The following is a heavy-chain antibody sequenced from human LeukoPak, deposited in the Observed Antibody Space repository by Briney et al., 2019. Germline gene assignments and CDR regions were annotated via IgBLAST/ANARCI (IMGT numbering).Heavy chain of an antibody. D-gene: IGHD1-26*01. Sequence: PSETLSLTCTVSGGSISSGGYYWSWIRQHPGKGLEWIGYIYYSGSTYYNPSLKSRVTISVDTSKNQFSLKLSSVSAADTAVYYCARGERGGSYHIGGQGTLVTVSS. CDR3: ARGERGGSYHI. V-gene: IGHV4-31*03. CDR1: GGSISSGGYY. CDR2: IYYSGST. J-gene: IGHJ4*02.